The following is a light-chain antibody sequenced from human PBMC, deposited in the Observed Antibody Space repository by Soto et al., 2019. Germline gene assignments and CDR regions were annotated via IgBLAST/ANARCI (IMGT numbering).Light chain of an antibody. CDR3: HQYNNWPPWT. J-gene: IGKJ1*01. CDR2: GAF. V-gene: IGKV3D-15*01. CDR1: QSVSSK. Sequence: EIVMTQSPSTLSVSPGEGATLSCRAIQSVSSKLAWYQQKPGQAPRLLIYGAFIRATGIPDRFSGGGSGTDFTLTISSLQSEDFAVYYCHQYNNWPPWTFGQGTKV.